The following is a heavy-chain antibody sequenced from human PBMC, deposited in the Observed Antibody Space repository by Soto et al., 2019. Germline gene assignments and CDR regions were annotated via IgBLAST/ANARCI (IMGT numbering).Heavy chain of an antibody. CDR3: ALESGYQLLPLDY. J-gene: IGHJ4*02. CDR1: GSTFTSYG. Sequence: QVQLVQSGAEVKKPGASVKVSCKASGSTFTSYGISWVRQAPGQGLEWMGWISAYNGNTNYAQKLQGRDTITTDTSTSTAYMELRGMRSDDTAVYYCALESGYQLLPLDYWGQGTLVTVSS. V-gene: IGHV1-18*01. D-gene: IGHD2-2*01. CDR2: ISAYNGNT.